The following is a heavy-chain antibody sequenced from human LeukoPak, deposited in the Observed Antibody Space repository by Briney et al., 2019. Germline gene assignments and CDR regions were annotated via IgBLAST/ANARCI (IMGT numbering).Heavy chain of an antibody. J-gene: IGHJ4*02. V-gene: IGHV3-23*01. Sequence: GGSLRLSCAASGFTVSSNYMSWVRQAPGKGLEWVSSISGSGETTYYADSVKGRLSISRDNSKNTLYLQMNSLRAEDTAVYYCAKDPRSFVGRPPDSWGQGTLVTVSS. D-gene: IGHD2-15*01. CDR3: AKDPRSFVGRPPDS. CDR2: ISGSGETT. CDR1: GFTVSSNY.